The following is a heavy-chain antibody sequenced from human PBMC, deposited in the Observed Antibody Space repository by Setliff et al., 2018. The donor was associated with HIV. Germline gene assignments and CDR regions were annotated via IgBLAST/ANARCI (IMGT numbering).Heavy chain of an antibody. CDR3: ARGQLAAYYSFYMDV. D-gene: IGHD6-6*01. CDR2: IIHLYGTA. CDR1: GGTFSGYA. Sequence: SVQVSCKASGGTFSGYAIRWVRQAPGQGLEWLGRIIHLYGTANYAQKLQGRVTITADESTNTAFLELDSLRSGDTAVYYCARGQLAAYYSFYMDVWGKGTTVTVSS. V-gene: IGHV1-69*13. J-gene: IGHJ6*03.